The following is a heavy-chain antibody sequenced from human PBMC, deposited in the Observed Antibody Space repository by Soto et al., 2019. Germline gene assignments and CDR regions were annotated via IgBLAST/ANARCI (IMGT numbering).Heavy chain of an antibody. CDR3: AKTMRVAAAGPPYFDY. Sequence: AGGSLRLSCAASGFTFSSYAMSLVRQAPGKGLEWVSAISGSGGSTYYADSVKGRFTISRDNSKNTLYLQMHSLRAEDTAVYYCAKTMRVAAAGPPYFDYWGQGTLVTVSS. CDR2: ISGSGGST. D-gene: IGHD6-13*01. CDR1: GFTFSSYA. V-gene: IGHV3-23*01. J-gene: IGHJ4*02.